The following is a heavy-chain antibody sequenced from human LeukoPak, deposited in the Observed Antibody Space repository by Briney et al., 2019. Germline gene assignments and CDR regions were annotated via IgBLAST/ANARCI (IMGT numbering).Heavy chain of an antibody. CDR1: GFTVSSNY. D-gene: IGHD3-9*01. CDR2: IYSGGST. V-gene: IGHV3-66*02. CDR3: AREYYDILTGPAEGYFDY. J-gene: IGHJ4*02. Sequence: GGSLRLSCAASGFTVSSNYMSWVRQAPGKGLEWVSVIYSGGSTYYADSVKGRFTISRDNSKNTLYLQMNSLRAEDTAVYYCAREYYDILTGPAEGYFDYWGQGTLVTVSS.